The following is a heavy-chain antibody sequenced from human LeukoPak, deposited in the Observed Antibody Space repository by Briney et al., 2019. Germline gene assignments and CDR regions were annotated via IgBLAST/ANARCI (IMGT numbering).Heavy chain of an antibody. Sequence: TGGSLRLSCAASGFTFSSYGMHWVRQAPGKGLECVALIRYDGSNEYYADSVKGRFTISRDNSKNTLYLQMTSLRAEDTAVYYCARDLMATIGLEYWGQGTLVTVSS. J-gene: IGHJ4*02. CDR3: ARDLMATIGLEY. CDR2: IRYDGSNE. CDR1: GFTFSSYG. D-gene: IGHD5-12*01. V-gene: IGHV3-30*02.